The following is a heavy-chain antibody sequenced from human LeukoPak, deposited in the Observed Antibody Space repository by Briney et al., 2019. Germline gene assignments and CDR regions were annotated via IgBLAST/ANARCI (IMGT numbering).Heavy chain of an antibody. D-gene: IGHD3-10*01. J-gene: IGHJ4*02. CDR3: ASVTHPYGSGSYYVFDY. Sequence: SVKVSCKAFGGTFSSYAISWVRQAPGQGLEWMGGIIPIFGTANYAQKFQGRVTITADKSTSTAYMELSSLRSEDTAVYYCASVTHPYGSGSYYVFDYWGQGTLVTVSS. CDR1: GGTFSSYA. V-gene: IGHV1-69*06. CDR2: IIPIFGTA.